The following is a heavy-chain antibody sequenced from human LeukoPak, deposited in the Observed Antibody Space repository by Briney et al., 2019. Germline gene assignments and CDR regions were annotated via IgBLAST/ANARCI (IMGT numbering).Heavy chain of an antibody. CDR3: AKTSSSWSLISANWFDP. Sequence: PGGSLRLSCAASGFLFSSYGMHWVRQAPGKGLEWVAFIQYDGSNQYYADSVKGRFTISRDNSKNTLYLQMNSLRAEDTAVYYCAKTSSSWSLISANWFDPWGQGTLVTVSS. CDR2: IQYDGSNQ. CDR1: GFLFSSYG. D-gene: IGHD6-13*01. V-gene: IGHV3-30*02. J-gene: IGHJ5*02.